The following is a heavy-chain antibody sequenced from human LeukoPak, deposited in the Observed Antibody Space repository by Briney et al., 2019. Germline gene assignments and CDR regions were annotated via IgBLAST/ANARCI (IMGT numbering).Heavy chain of an antibody. CDR3: TLTDYGDY. J-gene: IGHJ4*02. CDR1: GYTFTSYA. V-gene: IGHV1-3*01. Sequence: ASVKVSCKASGYTFTSYAVHWVRQAPGQRLEWMGWINAGNGNTKYLQKFQGRVTITRDTSASTAYMELSSLRPEDTAVYYCTLTDYGDYWGQGTLVTVSS. CDR2: INAGNGNT.